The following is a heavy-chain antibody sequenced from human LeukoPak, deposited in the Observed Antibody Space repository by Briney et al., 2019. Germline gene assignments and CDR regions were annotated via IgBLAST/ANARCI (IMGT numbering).Heavy chain of an antibody. Sequence: SETLSLTCTVSGGFISTSNYYWGWIRQPPGKGLEWIGNIFYSGSTYYSPSLKSRVTISLDTSRNQFSLKLSSVTAADTAVYYCARAGEDGYNPYYYYYYMDVWGKGTTVTVSS. D-gene: IGHD5-24*01. CDR2: IFYSGST. V-gene: IGHV4-39*07. CDR3: ARAGEDGYNPYYYYYYMDV. CDR1: GGFISTSNYY. J-gene: IGHJ6*03.